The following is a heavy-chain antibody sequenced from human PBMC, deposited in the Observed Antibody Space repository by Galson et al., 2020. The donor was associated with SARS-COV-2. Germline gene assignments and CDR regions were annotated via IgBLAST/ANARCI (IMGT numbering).Heavy chain of an antibody. D-gene: IGHD3-9*01. CDR1: GGYFSGYY. CDR2: INHSGST. Sequence: SETLTLTCAVYGGYFSGYYWSWIRQPPGKGLEWIGEINHSGSTNYNPSLKSRVTISVDTSKNQFSLKLSSVTAADTAVYYCARGGDILTGYFLLASWFDPWGQGTLVTVSS. V-gene: IGHV4-34*01. J-gene: IGHJ5*02. CDR3: ARGGDILTGYFLLASWFDP.